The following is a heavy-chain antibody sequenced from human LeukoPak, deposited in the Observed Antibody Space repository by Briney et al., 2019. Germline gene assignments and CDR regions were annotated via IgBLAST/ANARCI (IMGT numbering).Heavy chain of an antibody. J-gene: IGHJ5*02. Sequence: GGSLRLSCAASGFTFSSYSMNWVRQAPGKGLEWVSYISSSSSTIYYADSVKGRLTISRDNAKNSLYLQMNSLRDEDTAVYYCARDSTSASYYDFWSGYSEYNWFDPWGQGTLVTVSS. D-gene: IGHD3-3*01. CDR2: ISSSSSTI. V-gene: IGHV3-48*02. CDR3: ARDSTSASYYDFWSGYSEYNWFDP. CDR1: GFTFSSYS.